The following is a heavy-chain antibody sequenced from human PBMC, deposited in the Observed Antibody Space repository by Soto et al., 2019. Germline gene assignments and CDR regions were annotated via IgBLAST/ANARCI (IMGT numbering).Heavy chain of an antibody. J-gene: IGHJ4*02. V-gene: IGHV3-7*05. CDR3: IDCGSSAFDS. D-gene: IGHD1-26*01. CDR1: GFIFSSYW. CDR2: MNEYGSER. Sequence: PGGSLRLSCSASGFIFSSYWMSWLRQAPGKGLEWVASMNEYGSERYYVDSVKGRFTISRDNAKNTLYLQMNTLKTEDTAVYYCIDCGSSAFDSWGQGTLVTVSS.